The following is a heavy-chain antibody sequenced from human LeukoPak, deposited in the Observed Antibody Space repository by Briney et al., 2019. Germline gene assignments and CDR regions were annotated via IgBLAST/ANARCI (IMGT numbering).Heavy chain of an antibody. CDR3: ARVGGYCSGGSCYGPGPTPDY. J-gene: IGHJ4*02. Sequence: GASVKVSCKASGYTFTSYDINWVRQATGQGLEWMGWMNPNSGNTGYAQKCQGRLTMTRNTSISTVYMELSSLRSEDTAVYYCARVGGYCSGGSCYGPGPTPDYWGQGTLVTVSS. D-gene: IGHD2-15*01. V-gene: IGHV1-8*01. CDR2: MNPNSGNT. CDR1: GYTFTSYD.